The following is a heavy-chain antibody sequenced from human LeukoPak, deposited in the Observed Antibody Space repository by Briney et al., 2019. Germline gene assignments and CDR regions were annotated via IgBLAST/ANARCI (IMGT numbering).Heavy chain of an antibody. V-gene: IGHV3-23*01. D-gene: IGHD3-10*01. Sequence: GGSLRLSCAATGFTFSSYAMSWVRQAPGKGLEWVSAISGSGGSTYYADSVKGRFTISRDNSKNTLYLQMNSLRAEDTAVYYCAKDQTRNYYGSGSYDYWGQGTLVTVSS. J-gene: IGHJ4*02. CDR1: GFTFSSYA. CDR2: ISGSGGST. CDR3: AKDQTRNYYGSGSYDY.